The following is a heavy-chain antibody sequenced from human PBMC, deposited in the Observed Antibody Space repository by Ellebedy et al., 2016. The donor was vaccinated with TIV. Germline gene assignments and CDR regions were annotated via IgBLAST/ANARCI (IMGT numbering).Heavy chain of an antibody. J-gene: IGHJ4*02. Sequence: GESLKISCAASGFTVGNNFMSWVRQAPGKGLEWVSLIYSGGSTDYADSVKGRFTISIDSSKNTLYLQMNSLRGEDTAMYYCARKTDTGTSGDYWGQGTPVTVSS. D-gene: IGHD1-1*01. CDR3: ARKTDTGTSGDY. CDR2: IYSGGST. V-gene: IGHV3-53*01. CDR1: GFTVGNNF.